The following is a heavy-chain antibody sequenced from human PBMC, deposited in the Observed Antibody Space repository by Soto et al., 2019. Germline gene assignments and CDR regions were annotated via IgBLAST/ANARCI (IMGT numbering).Heavy chain of an antibody. CDR2: IYYSGST. D-gene: IGHD3-10*01. Sequence: SETLSLTCTVSGGSISSYYWSWIRQPPGKGLEWIGEIYYSGSTNYNPSLKSRVTISVDTSKNQFSLKLSSVTAADTAVYYCARGRTYYGPGSYSTIYYYYYMDVWGKGTTVTVSS. V-gene: IGHV4-59*12. J-gene: IGHJ6*03. CDR3: ARGRTYYGPGSYSTIYYYYYMDV. CDR1: GGSISSYY.